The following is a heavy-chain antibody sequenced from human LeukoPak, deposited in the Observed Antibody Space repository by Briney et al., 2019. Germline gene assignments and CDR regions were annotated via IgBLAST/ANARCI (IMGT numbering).Heavy chain of an antibody. CDR3: ASRSGVGTIDAFDI. V-gene: IGHV5-51*01. CDR2: IYPGDSDS. Sequence: PGESLKISCKGSGYTLTNYYIAWVRQLPGEGLEWMELIYPGDSDSRYSPSFPGQVTISADKSITTAYLQWSSLKASDTAMYYCASRSGVGTIDAFDIWGQGTLVTVSS. CDR1: GYTLTNYY. J-gene: IGHJ3*02. D-gene: IGHD1-26*01.